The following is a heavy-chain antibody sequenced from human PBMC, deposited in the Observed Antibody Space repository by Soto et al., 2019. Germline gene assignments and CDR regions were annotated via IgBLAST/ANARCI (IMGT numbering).Heavy chain of an antibody. Sequence: SETLSLTCTVSGGSISSSSYYWGWIRQPPGKGLEWIGSIYYSGSTYYNPSLKSRVTISVDTSKNQFSLKLSSVTAAATAVYYCARPRITMVRGVSGDQYYYYYGMDVWGQGTTVTVSS. V-gene: IGHV4-39*01. CDR2: IYYSGST. CDR1: GGSISSSSYY. D-gene: IGHD3-10*01. CDR3: ARPRITMVRGVSGDQYYYYYGMDV. J-gene: IGHJ6*02.